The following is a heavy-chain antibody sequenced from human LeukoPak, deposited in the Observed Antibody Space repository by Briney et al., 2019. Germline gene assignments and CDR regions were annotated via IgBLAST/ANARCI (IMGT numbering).Heavy chain of an antibody. D-gene: IGHD2-15*01. V-gene: IGHV3-30*04. CDR1: RFIFSNYA. CDR3: ARQDCSGGSCYLDY. J-gene: IGHJ4*02. CDR2: ISYHGSDQ. Sequence: GGSLRFSCAASRFIFSNYAMHWVRQAPGKGLDWVAVISYHGSDQYYADSVKGRFTISRDYSKNTLYLQMNSLRTEDTAVYYCARQDCSGGSCYLDYWGQGTLVTVSS.